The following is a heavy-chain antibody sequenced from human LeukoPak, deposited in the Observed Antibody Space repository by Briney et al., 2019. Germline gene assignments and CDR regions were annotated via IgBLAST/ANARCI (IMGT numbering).Heavy chain of an antibody. CDR3: GGSGGYSDY. CDR1: GFTFSNYW. Sequence: GGSLRLSCAASGFTFSNYWMHWVRQASGKGLVWVSRINNDGSDTNYADSVKGRFTISRDNAKNTLYLQMNSLRAEDTAVYYCGGSGGYSDYWGQGTLVTVSS. J-gene: IGHJ4*02. V-gene: IGHV3-74*01. D-gene: IGHD3-10*01. CDR2: INNDGSDT.